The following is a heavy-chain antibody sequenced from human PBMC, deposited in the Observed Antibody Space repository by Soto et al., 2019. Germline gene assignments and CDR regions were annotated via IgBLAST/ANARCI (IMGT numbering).Heavy chain of an antibody. D-gene: IGHD3-22*01. CDR3: SLVGDYDGSGYCLFDF. CDR1: GGTFSSYT. Sequence: SVKVSCKASGGTFSSYTISWVRQAPGQGLEWMGRIIPILGIANYAQKFQGRVTITADKSTSTAYMELSSLRSEDTAVYYCSLVGDYDGSGYCLFDFWGQRSLVTV. J-gene: IGHJ4*02. CDR2: IIPILGIA. V-gene: IGHV1-69*02.